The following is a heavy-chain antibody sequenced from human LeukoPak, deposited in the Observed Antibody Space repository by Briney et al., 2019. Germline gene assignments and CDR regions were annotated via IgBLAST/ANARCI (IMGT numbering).Heavy chain of an antibody. V-gene: IGHV3-21*01. D-gene: IGHD6-13*01. CDR2: ISSSSSYI. Sequence: GGSLRLSCAASGFTLSSYSMNWVRQAPGKGLEWVSSISSSSSYIYYADSVKGRFTISRGNAKNSLYLQMNSLRAEDTAVYYCATEYSSSGGDAFDIWGQGTMVTVSS. CDR3: ATEYSSSGGDAFDI. CDR1: GFTLSSYS. J-gene: IGHJ3*02.